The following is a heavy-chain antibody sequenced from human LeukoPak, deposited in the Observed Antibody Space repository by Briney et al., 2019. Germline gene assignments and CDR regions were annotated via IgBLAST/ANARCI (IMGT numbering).Heavy chain of an antibody. CDR1: GLIVSSNY. V-gene: IGHV3-66*01. D-gene: IGHD4-17*01. CDR2: TYRDGNT. Sequence: GGSLRLSCAASGLIVSSNYMSWVRQAPGKGLEWVSITYRDGNTNYADSVKGRFTISRDNSKNTLYLQMNSLRAEDTAVYYCAKDGTTVTTFDYWGQGTLVTVSS. CDR3: AKDGTTVTTFDY. J-gene: IGHJ4*02.